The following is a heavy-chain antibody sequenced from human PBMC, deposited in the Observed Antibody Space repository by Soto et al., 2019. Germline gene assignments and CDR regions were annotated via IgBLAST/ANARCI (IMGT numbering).Heavy chain of an antibody. CDR1: GVTFSSYA. D-gene: IGHD6-19*01. CDR3: ATDQSRHSSGWYGY. CDR2: ISGSGGST. V-gene: IGHV3-23*01. J-gene: IGHJ4*02. Sequence: HPGGSLSLSCAASGVTFSSYALSWIRQPPGKGLEWVSAISGSGGSTYYADSVKGRITISRDNYNNTLYLQMNGLRAEGTAEYYCATDQSRHSSGWYGYWGQGTLVTVSS.